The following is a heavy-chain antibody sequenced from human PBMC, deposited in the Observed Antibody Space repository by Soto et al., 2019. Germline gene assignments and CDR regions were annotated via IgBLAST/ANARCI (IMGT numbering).Heavy chain of an antibody. D-gene: IGHD6-19*01. Sequence: QVQLVQSGAEVKKPGASVKVSCKASGYTFTSYVISWVRQAPGHGLEGMGWISAHNGNTPYPQTLQGRVTMTTDPSTSTAYMGMRSLRSDDMAVYYCARDVGGWYTYWGQGTLVTVSS. J-gene: IGHJ4*02. V-gene: IGHV1-18*03. CDR3: ARDVGGWYTY. CDR1: GYTFTSYV. CDR2: ISAHNGNT.